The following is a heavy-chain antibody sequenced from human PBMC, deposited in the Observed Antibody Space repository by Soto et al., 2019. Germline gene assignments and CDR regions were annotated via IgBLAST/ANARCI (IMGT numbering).Heavy chain of an antibody. V-gene: IGHV3-30*03. Sequence: GGSLRLSCAASGFTFNSYGMHWVRQAPGKGLEWVVVISFDGRNKYYADSVKGRFTISRDNSKNTLYLQMNSLRAEDTAVYYCAGLLLNWFDPWGQGTLVTVSS. CDR2: ISFDGRNK. CDR3: AGLLLNWFDP. J-gene: IGHJ5*02. CDR1: GFTFNSYG. D-gene: IGHD3-22*01.